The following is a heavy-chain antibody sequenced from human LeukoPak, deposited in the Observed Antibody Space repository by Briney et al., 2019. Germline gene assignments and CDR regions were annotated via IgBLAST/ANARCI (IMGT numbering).Heavy chain of an antibody. Sequence: GGSLRLSCAASGFIFSSYSMNWVRRAPGKGLEWVSYISSSSSTIYYADSVKGRFTISRDNAKNSLFLQMNSLRAEDTAIYYCAKERDYGPADYWGQGTLVTVSS. V-gene: IGHV3-48*01. J-gene: IGHJ4*02. CDR2: ISSSSSTI. CDR1: GFIFSSYS. CDR3: AKERDYGPADY. D-gene: IGHD4/OR15-4a*01.